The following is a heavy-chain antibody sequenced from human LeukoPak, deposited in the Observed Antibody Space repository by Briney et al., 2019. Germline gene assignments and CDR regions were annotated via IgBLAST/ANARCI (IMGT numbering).Heavy chain of an antibody. CDR3: ARNRNSADWGYYFDY. Sequence: PSETLSLTCTVSGGPISSYYWSWIRQPPGKGLEWIGYIYYSGSTNYNPSLKSRVTISVDTSKNQFSLKLRSVTAADTAVYYCARNRNSADWGYYFDYWGQGTLVTVSS. D-gene: IGHD7-27*01. J-gene: IGHJ4*02. CDR1: GGPISSYY. CDR2: IYYSGST. V-gene: IGHV4-59*08.